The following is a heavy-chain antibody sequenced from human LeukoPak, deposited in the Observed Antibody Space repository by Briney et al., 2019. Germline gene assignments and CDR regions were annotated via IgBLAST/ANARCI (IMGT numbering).Heavy chain of an antibody. CDR3: ATLTDYGDYGYFDY. D-gene: IGHD4-17*01. J-gene: IGHJ4*02. CDR1: GGPFSGYY. CDR2: INHSGST. Sequence: SETLSLTCAVYGGPFSGYYWSWIRQPPGKGLEWIGEINHSGSTNYNPSLKSRVTISVDTSKNQFSLKLSSVTAADTAVYYCATLTDYGDYGYFDYWGQGTQVTVSS. V-gene: IGHV4-34*01.